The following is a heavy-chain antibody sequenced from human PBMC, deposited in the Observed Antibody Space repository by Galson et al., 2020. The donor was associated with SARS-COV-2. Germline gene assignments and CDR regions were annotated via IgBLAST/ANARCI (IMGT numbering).Heavy chain of an antibody. V-gene: IGHV3-30*04. CDR2: ISYDGNDK. Sequence: GGSLRLSCVASGFSFSHYAMHWVRQAPGKGLEWVAIISYDGNDKYYADSVKGRFTVSRDNSLHTLYLEMNSLRDEDTAVYYCASPLFAYNSGSPIDYWGQGTLVTVSS. CDR1: GFSFSHYA. CDR3: ASPLFAYNSGSPIDY. J-gene: IGHJ4*02. D-gene: IGHD3-10*01.